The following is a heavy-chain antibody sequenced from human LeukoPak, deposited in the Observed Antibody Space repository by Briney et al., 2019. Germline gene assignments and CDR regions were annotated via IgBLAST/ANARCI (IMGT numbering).Heavy chain of an antibody. Sequence: SQTLSLTCTVSGGSISSGDYYWSWIRQPPGKGLEWIGYIHYSGSTYYNPSLKSRVTISVDTSKNQFSLKLSSVTAADTAVYYCARELASITIFGVVIYYFDYWGQGTLVTVSS. J-gene: IGHJ4*02. V-gene: IGHV4-30-4*01. CDR1: GGSISSGDYY. CDR2: IHYSGST. CDR3: ARELASITIFGVVIYYFDY. D-gene: IGHD3-3*01.